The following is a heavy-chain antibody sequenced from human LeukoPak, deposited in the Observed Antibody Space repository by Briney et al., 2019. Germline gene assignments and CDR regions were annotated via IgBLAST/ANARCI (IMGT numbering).Heavy chain of an antibody. Sequence: ASVKVSCKASGYTFTAHNIHWVRQAPGQGLEWMGWIDPNSGGTNYAQKFLGSVTMTGDTSINTAFMELSRLRSDDTAIYYCARGRGTTMVRGVITNYFDLWGRGSLVTVSS. D-gene: IGHD3-10*01. CDR3: ARGRGTTMVRGVITNYFDL. J-gene: IGHJ2*01. CDR1: GYTFTAHN. V-gene: IGHV1-2*02. CDR2: IDPNSGGT.